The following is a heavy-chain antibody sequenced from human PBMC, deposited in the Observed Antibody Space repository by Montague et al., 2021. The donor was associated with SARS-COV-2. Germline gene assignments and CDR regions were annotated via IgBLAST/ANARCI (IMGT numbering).Heavy chain of an antibody. CDR3: ARVGSSSWYFDY. V-gene: IGHV3-7*03. CDR1: GLTFSSYW. D-gene: IGHD6-13*01. J-gene: IGHJ4*02. CDR2: IKQDGSEE. Sequence: SLRLSCAASGLTFSSYWMSWVRQAPGKGLEWVANIKQDGSEEYYVDSVKGRFTISRDNAKNSLHLQMNSLRAEDTAVYYCARVGSSSWYFDYWGQGTLVTVSS.